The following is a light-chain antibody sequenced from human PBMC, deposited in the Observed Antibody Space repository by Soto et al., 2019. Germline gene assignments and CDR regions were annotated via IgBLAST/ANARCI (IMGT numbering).Light chain of an antibody. V-gene: IGKV1-5*01. CDR2: DPA. CDR1: QSIVAG. J-gene: IGKJ2*01. Sequence: DIQMTQSPSTLSPSVGDRVAITCRASQSIVAGLAWYQQKPGKAPKPRIYDPASLASGVPSRFSGSGSGKEFTLTISSLQPDDFVTYYCQQYVNYPYTFGQGTKLEIK. CDR3: QQYVNYPYT.